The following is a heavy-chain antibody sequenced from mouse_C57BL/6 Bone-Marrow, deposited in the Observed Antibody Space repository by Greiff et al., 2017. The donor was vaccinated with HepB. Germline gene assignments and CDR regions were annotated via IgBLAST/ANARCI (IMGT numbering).Heavy chain of an antibody. CDR1: GFNIKDDY. Sequence: EVQLQQPGAELVRPGASVKLSCTASGFNIKDDYMHWVKQRPEQGLEWIGWIDPENGDTEYASKFQGKATITADTSSNTAYLQLSSLTSEDTAVYYCTTYYYGSRILARWGQGTTLTVSS. CDR3: TTYYYGSRILAR. CDR2: IDPENGDT. V-gene: IGHV14-4*01. D-gene: IGHD1-1*01. J-gene: IGHJ2*01.